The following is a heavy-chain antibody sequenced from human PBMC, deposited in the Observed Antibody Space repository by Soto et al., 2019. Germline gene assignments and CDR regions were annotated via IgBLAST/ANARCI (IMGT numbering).Heavy chain of an antibody. J-gene: IGHJ3*02. Sequence: ASVKVSCKASGYTFTSYYMHWVRQAPGQGLEWMGIINPSGGSTSYAQKFQGRVTMTRDTSTSTVYMELSSLRSEDTAVYYCAGYGSGSYYNSHSGVFDIWGKGTMVTVSS. CDR3: AGYGSGSYYNSHSGVFDI. V-gene: IGHV1-46*01. CDR2: INPSGGST. CDR1: GYTFTSYY. D-gene: IGHD3-10*01.